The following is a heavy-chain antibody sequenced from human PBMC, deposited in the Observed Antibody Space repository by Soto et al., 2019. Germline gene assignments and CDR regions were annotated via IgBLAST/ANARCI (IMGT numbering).Heavy chain of an antibody. Sequence: SETLSLTCTVSGGSISSGYYYWSWIRQPPGKGLEWIGHIHYSGITYYNPSLRSRLSISVDTSKNQFSLKLSSVLAADTAVYYCARASAPHYYYDMDVWGQGTTVTVSS. V-gene: IGHV4-30-4*01. J-gene: IGHJ6*02. D-gene: IGHD3-10*01. CDR1: GGSISSGYYY. CDR3: ARASAPHYYYDMDV. CDR2: IHYSGIT.